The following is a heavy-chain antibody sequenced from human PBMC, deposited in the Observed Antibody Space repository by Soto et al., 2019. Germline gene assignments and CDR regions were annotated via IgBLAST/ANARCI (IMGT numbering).Heavy chain of an antibody. J-gene: IGHJ3*02. D-gene: IGHD2-15*01. CDR1: GFTFSSYG. CDR2: ISYDGSNK. V-gene: IGHV3-30*18. CDR3: AKGSGRGLLCSGGSCYSPDAFDI. Sequence: GGSLRLSCAASGFTFSSYGMHWVRQAPGKGLEWVAVISYDGSNKYYADSVKGRFTISRDNSKNTLYLQMNSLRAEDTAVYYCAKGSGRGLLCSGGSCYSPDAFDIWGQGTMVTVSS.